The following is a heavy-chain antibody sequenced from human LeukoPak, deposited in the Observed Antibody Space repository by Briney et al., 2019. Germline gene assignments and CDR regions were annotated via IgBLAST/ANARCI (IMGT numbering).Heavy chain of an antibody. D-gene: IGHD6-6*01. CDR3: ARGGNRAARLSY. V-gene: IGHV4-59*01. J-gene: IGHJ4*02. CDR2: IYYSGST. CDR1: GGSFSGYY. Sequence: PSETLSLTCAVYGGSFSGYYWSWIRQPPGKGLEWIGYIYYSGSTNYNPSLKSRVTISVDTSKNQFSLKLSSVTAADTAVYYCARGGNRAARLSYWGQGTLVTVSS.